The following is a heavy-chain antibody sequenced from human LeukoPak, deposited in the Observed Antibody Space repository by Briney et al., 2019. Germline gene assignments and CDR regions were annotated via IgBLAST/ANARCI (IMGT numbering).Heavy chain of an antibody. Sequence: PGRSLRLSCAASGFTFDDYAMHWVRQAPGKGLEWVSGISWNSGSIGYADSVKGRFTISRDNAKNSLYLQMNSLRAEDMALYYCAKDIGRDILSEGLDYWGQGTLVTVSS. CDR2: ISWNSGSI. V-gene: IGHV3-9*03. J-gene: IGHJ4*02. CDR1: GFTFDDYA. D-gene: IGHD3-9*01. CDR3: AKDIGRDILSEGLDY.